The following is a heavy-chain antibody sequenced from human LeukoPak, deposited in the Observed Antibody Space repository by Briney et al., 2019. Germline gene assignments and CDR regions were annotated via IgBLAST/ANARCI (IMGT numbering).Heavy chain of an antibody. V-gene: IGHV4-38-2*02. CDR1: GYSISSGFY. Sequence: SETLSLTCSVSGYSISSGFYWGWIRQSPGKGLEWIGSLYHSGNSYYNPSLKSRVTMSIDTSKNQFSLEVKSVTAADTAVYYXXXVGSMLSRRFDPWGQGTLVTVFS. CDR3: XXVGSMLSRRFDP. CDR2: LYHSGNS. J-gene: IGHJ5*02. D-gene: IGHD3-10*01.